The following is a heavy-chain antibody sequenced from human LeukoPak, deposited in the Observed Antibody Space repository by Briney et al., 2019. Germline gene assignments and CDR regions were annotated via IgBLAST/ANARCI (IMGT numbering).Heavy chain of an antibody. V-gene: IGHV4-59*01. Sequence: SETLSLTCTVSGVSISSSYWSWIRQSPGKGLEWIGYISYRGTTKYNPSLKGRVTISMDTPKNQVSLNLNSVTAADTAFYYCARDPGSCSGGSCSFYWYFDLWGRGTLVSVSS. CDR2: ISYRGTT. CDR3: ARDPGSCSGGSCSFYWYFDL. D-gene: IGHD2-15*01. J-gene: IGHJ2*01. CDR1: GVSISSSY.